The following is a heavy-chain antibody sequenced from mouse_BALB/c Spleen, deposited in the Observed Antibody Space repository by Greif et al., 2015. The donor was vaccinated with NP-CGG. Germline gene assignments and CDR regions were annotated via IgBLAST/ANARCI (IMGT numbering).Heavy chain of an antibody. CDR3: ARGQGGNYDY. Sequence: EVMLVESGGGLVQPGGSRKLSCAASGFTFSSFGMHWVRQAPEKGLEWVAYISSGSSTIYYADTVKGRFTISRDNPKNTLFLQMTRLRSEDTAMYYCARGQGGNYDYWGQGTTLTVSS. D-gene: IGHD2-1*01. CDR1: GFTFSSFG. V-gene: IGHV5-17*02. J-gene: IGHJ2*01. CDR2: ISSGSSTI.